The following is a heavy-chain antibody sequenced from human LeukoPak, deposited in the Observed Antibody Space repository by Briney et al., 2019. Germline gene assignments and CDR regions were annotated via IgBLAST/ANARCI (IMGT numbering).Heavy chain of an antibody. J-gene: IGHJ4*02. CDR3: ATKQWLAPPPDS. V-gene: IGHV3-74*01. Sequence: GGSLRLSCAASGFTFSTYWMHWVRQVPGKGLVWVSRISSDGSNTIYADSVKGRFTVSRDNADNTMFLQMNSVRDEDTAVYYCATKQWLAPPPDSWGQGTPVTVSS. CDR1: GFTFSTYW. CDR2: ISSDGSNT. D-gene: IGHD6-19*01.